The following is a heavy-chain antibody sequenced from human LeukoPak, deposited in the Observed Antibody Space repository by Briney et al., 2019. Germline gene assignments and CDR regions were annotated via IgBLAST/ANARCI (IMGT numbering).Heavy chain of an antibody. CDR1: GGSISNTNYY. V-gene: IGHV4-39*01. Sequence: SETLSLTCSVSGGSISNTNYYWGWIRQPPGKGLEWIGSIYYTGTTYYNPSLKSRVTISVDTSKNQFSLKLSSVTAADTAVYYCARRSRVTMITVWGKGTTVTISS. CDR3: ARRSRVTMITV. D-gene: IGHD3-22*01. J-gene: IGHJ6*04. CDR2: IYYTGTT.